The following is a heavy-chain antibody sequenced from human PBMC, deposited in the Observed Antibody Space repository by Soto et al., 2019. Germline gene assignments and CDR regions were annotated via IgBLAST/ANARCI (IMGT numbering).Heavy chain of an antibody. J-gene: IGHJ4*02. CDR2: IYYSGST. CDR1: GGSISSSSYY. Sequence: PSETLSLTCTVSGGSISSSSYYWGWIRQPPGKGLEWIGSIYYSGSTYYNPSLKSRVTISVDTSKNQFSLKLSSVTAADTAVYYCARWPMITFGGVIPQQADYWGQGTLVTVSS. D-gene: IGHD3-16*02. V-gene: IGHV4-39*01. CDR3: ARWPMITFGGVIPQQADY.